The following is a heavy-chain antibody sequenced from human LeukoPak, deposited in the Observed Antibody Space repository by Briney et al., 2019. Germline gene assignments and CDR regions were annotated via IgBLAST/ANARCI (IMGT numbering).Heavy chain of an antibody. Sequence: SETLSLTCTVSGGSISSSSYYWGWIRQPPGEGLGWIGYIYYSGSTNYNPSLKSRVTISVDTSKNQFSLKLSSVTAADTAVYYCTRDRGHWQVDYWGQGTLVTVSS. CDR3: TRDRGHWQVDY. D-gene: IGHD3-10*01. CDR2: IYYSGST. V-gene: IGHV4-61*05. J-gene: IGHJ4*02. CDR1: GGSISSSSYY.